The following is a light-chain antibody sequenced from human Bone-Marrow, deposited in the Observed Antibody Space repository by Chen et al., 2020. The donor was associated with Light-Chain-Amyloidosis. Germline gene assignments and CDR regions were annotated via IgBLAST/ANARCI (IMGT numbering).Light chain of an antibody. CDR2: DDS. Sequence: SYVLTQPSSVSVAPGQTATIACGGNNIGSTSVHWYQQTPGQAPLLVVYDDSDRPSGIPERWSGSKSGNTATLTISGVEAGDEADYYCQVWARSSDRPVFGGGTKLTVL. CDR1: NIGSTS. J-gene: IGLJ3*02. V-gene: IGLV3-21*02. CDR3: QVWARSSDRPV.